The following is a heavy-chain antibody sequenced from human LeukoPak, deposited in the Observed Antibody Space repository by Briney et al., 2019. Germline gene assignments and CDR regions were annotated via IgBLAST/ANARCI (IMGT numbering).Heavy chain of an antibody. CDR1: GGSFSGYY. J-gene: IGHJ6*02. Sequence: SETLSLTCDVYGGSFSGYYWSWIRQPPGKALEWIGEINHSGSTNYNPSLKSRVTISVDTSKNQFSLKLSSVTAADTAVYYCARVRPAGSRPRYYYYYGMDVWGQGTRVTVSS. D-gene: IGHD6-19*01. V-gene: IGHV4-34*01. CDR3: ARVRPAGSRPRYYYYYGMDV. CDR2: INHSGST.